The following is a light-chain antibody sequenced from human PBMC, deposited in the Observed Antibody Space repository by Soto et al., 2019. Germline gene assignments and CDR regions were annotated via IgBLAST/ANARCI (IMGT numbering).Light chain of an antibody. CDR3: QQYNSYPYT. CDR1: QSISSW. J-gene: IGKJ2*01. Sequence: DIQMTQSPSTLSASVGDRVTISCRASQSISSWLAWFQQKPGKAPKLLIYKASGLESGVPSRFSGSGSGTECTLTISSLQPDDFATYYCQQYNSYPYTFGQGTKLEIK. V-gene: IGKV1-5*03. CDR2: KAS.